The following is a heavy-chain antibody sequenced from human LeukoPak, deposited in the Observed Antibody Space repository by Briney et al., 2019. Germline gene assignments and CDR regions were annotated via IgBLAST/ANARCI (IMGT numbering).Heavy chain of an antibody. CDR3: ARDPWGDFANPFYYYGMDV. V-gene: IGHV1-2*02. CDR1: GYTFTGYY. J-gene: IGHJ6*02. CDR2: INPNSGGT. D-gene: IGHD3-16*01. Sequence: ASVKVSCKASGYTFTGYYMHWVRQAPGQGLEWMGWINPNSGGTNYAQKFQGRVTMTRDTSISTAYMELSRLRSDDTAVYYCARDPWGDFANPFYYYGMDVWGQGTTVTVSS.